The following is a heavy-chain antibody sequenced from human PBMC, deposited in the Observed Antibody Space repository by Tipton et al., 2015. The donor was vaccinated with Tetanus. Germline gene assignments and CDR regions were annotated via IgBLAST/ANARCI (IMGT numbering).Heavy chain of an antibody. J-gene: IGHJ6*03. Sequence: QVQLVQSGGGVVQPGRSLRLSCAASGFTFSSYAMHWVRQAPGKGLEWVAVISYDGSNKYYADSVKGRFTISRDNSKNTLYLQMNSLRAEDTAVYYCARDRGGSSRRYSDYYMDVWGKGTTVTVSS. D-gene: IGHD1-26*01. CDR3: ARDRGGSSRRYSDYYMDV. CDR1: GFTFSSYA. CDR2: ISYDGSNK. V-gene: IGHV3-30-3*01.